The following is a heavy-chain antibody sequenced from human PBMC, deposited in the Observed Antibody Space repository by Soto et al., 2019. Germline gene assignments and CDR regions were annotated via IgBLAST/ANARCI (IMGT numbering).Heavy chain of an antibody. J-gene: IGHJ3*02. CDR3: ARSLGYCSGCSCYFADDVFDI. CDR2: INAGNGNT. CDR1: GYTFTSYA. V-gene: IGHV1-3*01. Sequence: ASVKVSCKASGYTFTSYAMHWVRQAPGQRLEWMGWINAGNGNTKYSQKFQGRVTITRDTSASTAYLELSSLRSEDTAVYYCARSLGYCSGCSCYFADDVFDIWGQGTMVTVS. D-gene: IGHD2-15*01.